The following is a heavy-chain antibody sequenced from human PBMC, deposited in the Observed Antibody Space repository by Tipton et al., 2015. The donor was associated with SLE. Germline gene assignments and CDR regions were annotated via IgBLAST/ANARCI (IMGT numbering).Heavy chain of an antibody. CDR2: IYTTGST. CDR1: GDSMNSHY. V-gene: IGHV4-4*07. Sequence: TLSLTCTVSGDSMNSHYWSWIRQSAGKGLEWIGRIYTTGSTTYNPFLQSRVTMSVDTSKKQFSLKLTSLTAADTAVYFCARDSGYCAGAVCYTLYYFEYWGQGRLVTVSS. J-gene: IGHJ4*02. D-gene: IGHD2-8*02. CDR3: ARDSGYCAGAVCYTLYYFEY.